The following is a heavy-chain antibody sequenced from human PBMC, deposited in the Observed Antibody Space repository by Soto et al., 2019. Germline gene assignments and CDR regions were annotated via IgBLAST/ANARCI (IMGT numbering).Heavy chain of an antibody. CDR2: TRKKTNSYTT. V-gene: IGHV3-72*01. CDR3: DRVAIHYCFDY. CDR1: GFTFSDHY. Sequence: EVQLVESGGSWVQPGGSLRLSCAASGFTFSDHYMDWVRQAPGKGLEWVGRTRKKTNSYTTEYAASVKGRFTSSRDDSKSLLYLQINSLKTEDTAVYYCDRVAIHYCFDYWGQGTLVAVAS. J-gene: IGHJ4*02. D-gene: IGHD3-3*01.